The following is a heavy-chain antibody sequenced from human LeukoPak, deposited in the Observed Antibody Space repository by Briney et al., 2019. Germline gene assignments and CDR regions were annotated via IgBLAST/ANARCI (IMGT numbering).Heavy chain of an antibody. Sequence: LSLTCGVSGGAITNYYWNWVRQAPGKGLEWISYISSNGSTISYAASVKGRFTISRGSAKNSLYLQMNGLRAEDTAIYYCARGPKTSFDYWGQGTLVTVSS. J-gene: IGHJ4*02. CDR2: ISSNGSTI. CDR1: GGAITNYY. V-gene: IGHV3-48*03. CDR3: ARGPKTSFDY.